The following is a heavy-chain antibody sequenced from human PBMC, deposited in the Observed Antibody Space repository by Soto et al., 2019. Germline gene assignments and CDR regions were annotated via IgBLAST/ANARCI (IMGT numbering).Heavy chain of an antibody. V-gene: IGHV1-18*01. D-gene: IGHD2-2*01. CDR2: ISAYNGNT. J-gene: IGHJ6*02. CDR3: ARGHCISTSCYYYYGMDV. Sequence: ASVKVSCKASGYTFTSYGISWVRQAPGQGLEWMGWISAYNGNTNYAQKLQGRVTMTTDTSTSTAYMELRSLRSDDTAVYYCARGHCISTSCYYYYGMDVWGQGTTVTVS. CDR1: GYTFTSYG.